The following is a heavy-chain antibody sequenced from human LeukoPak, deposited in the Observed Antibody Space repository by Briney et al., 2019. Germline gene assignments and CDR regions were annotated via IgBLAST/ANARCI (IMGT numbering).Heavy chain of an antibody. CDR2: IWYDGSNK. CDR1: GFTFSSYG. V-gene: IGHV3-33*01. J-gene: IGHJ4*02. Sequence: GRSLRLSCAASGFTFSSYGMPWVRQAPGKGLEWVAVIWYDGSNKYYADSVKGRFTISRDNSKNTLYLQMNSLRADDTAVYYCAREATGFDYWGQGTLVTVSS. CDR3: AREATGFDY. D-gene: IGHD3-9*01.